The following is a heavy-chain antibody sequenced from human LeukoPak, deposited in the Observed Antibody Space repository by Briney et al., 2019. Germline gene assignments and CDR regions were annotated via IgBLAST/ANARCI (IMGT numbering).Heavy chain of an antibody. D-gene: IGHD6-19*01. V-gene: IGHV4-61*02. CDR2: VYTSGST. Sequence: PSQTLSLTRTVSGGSISSDNYSWSWIRQPAGKGLEWIGRVYTSGSTNYNPSLKSRVTISVDTSKNQFSLKLSSVTAADTAVHYCARGPQISIAVAGYFDYWGQGTLVTVSS. CDR1: GGSISSDNYS. J-gene: IGHJ4*02. CDR3: ARGPQISIAVAGYFDY.